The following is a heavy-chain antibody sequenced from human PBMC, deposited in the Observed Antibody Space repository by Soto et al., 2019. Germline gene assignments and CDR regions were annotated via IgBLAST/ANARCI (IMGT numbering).Heavy chain of an antibody. V-gene: IGHV3-72*01. CDR3: ARAAQWDTDVED. D-gene: IGHD5-18*01. J-gene: IGHJ4*02. CDR1: GFTFSDHY. CDR2: IRNNVNSYTT. Sequence: VGSLGLSCVGSGFTFSDHYMDWVRQAPGKGLEWVGRIRNNVNSYTTEYAASVRGRFTVSRDDSKNSLYLQMNSLETEDTAVYYGARAAQWDTDVEDWGQGTLVSVPS.